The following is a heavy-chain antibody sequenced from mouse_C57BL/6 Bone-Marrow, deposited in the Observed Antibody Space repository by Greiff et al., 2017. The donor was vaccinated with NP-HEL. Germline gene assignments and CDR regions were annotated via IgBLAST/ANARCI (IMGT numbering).Heavy chain of an antibody. J-gene: IGHJ1*03. D-gene: IGHD1-1*01. CDR1: GYTFTGYW. CDR3: ARTPPFTTVVADWYFDV. CDR2: ILPGSGST. Sequence: VQLQQSGAELMKPGASVKLSCKATGYTFTGYWIEWVKQRPGHGLEWIGEILPGSGSTNYNEKFKGKATFTADTSSNTAYMQLSSLTTEDSAIYYCARTPPFTTVVADWYFDVWGTGTTVTVSS. V-gene: IGHV1-9*01.